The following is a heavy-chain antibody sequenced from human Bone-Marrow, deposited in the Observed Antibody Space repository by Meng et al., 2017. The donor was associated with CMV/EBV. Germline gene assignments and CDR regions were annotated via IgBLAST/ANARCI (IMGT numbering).Heavy chain of an antibody. CDR1: GFTFNSYW. V-gene: IGHV3-21*01. J-gene: IGHJ4*02. Sequence: GGSLRLSCAASGFTFNSYWMSWVRQAPGKGLEWVSSISSSSSYIYYADSVKGRFTISRDNAKNSLYLQMNSLRAEDTAVYYCARDRGYGGNGLGYWGQGTLVTVSS. CDR3: ARDRGYGGNGLGY. D-gene: IGHD4-23*01. CDR2: ISSSSSYI.